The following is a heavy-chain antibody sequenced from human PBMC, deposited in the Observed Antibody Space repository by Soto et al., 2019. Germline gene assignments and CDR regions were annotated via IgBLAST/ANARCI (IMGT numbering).Heavy chain of an antibody. CDR1: GYCLTELS. J-gene: IGHJ3*02. V-gene: IGHV1-24*01. Sequence: ASVKVSCKVSGYCLTELSMHWVRQAPGKGLEWMGGFDPEDGETIYAQKFQGRVTMTEDTSTDTAYMELSSLRSEDTAVYYCATWALKIKPHAFDIWGQGTMVTVSS. CDR3: ATWALKIKPHAFDI. CDR2: FDPEDGET.